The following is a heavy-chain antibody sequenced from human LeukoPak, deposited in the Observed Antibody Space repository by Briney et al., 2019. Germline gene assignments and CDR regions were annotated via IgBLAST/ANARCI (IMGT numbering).Heavy chain of an antibody. CDR2: IWYDGSNK. V-gene: IGHV3-33*01. CDR3: ARGPLLVDTAMGIDY. CDR1: GFTFSSYG. Sequence: GGSLRLSCAASGFTFSSYGMHWVRQAPGKGLEWVAVIWYDGSNKYYADSVKGRFTISRDNSKNTLYLQMNSLRAEDTAVYYCARGPLLVDTAMGIDYWGQGTLVTVSS. J-gene: IGHJ4*02. D-gene: IGHD5-18*01.